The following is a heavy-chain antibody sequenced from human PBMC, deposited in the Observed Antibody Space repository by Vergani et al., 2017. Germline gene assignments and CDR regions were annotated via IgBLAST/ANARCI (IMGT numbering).Heavy chain of an antibody. CDR1: GFTFSSYW. D-gene: IGHD6-19*01. CDR2: IKQDGSEK. Sequence: EVQLVESGGGLVQPGGSLRLSCAASGFTFSSYWMSWVRQAPGKGLEWVANIKQDGSEKYYVDSVKGRFTISRDNAKNSLYLQMNSLRAEDTAVYYCALDSIAGAGTSYYYYGMDGGGQGTTVTVSS. V-gene: IGHV3-7*01. CDR3: ALDSIAGAGTSYYYYGMDG. J-gene: IGHJ6*02.